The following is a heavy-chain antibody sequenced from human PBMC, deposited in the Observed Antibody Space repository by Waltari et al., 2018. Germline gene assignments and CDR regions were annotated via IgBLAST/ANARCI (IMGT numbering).Heavy chain of an antibody. Sequence: EVQLVESGGGLVQPGGSLRLSCAASGFTFSSYWMSWVRQAPGKGREGVANIKQDGSEKYDVDSVKGRFTISRDNAKNSLYLQMNSLRAEDTAVYYCARGRYYDSSGYYDYWGQGTLVTVSS. CDR3: ARGRYYDSSGYYDY. V-gene: IGHV3-7*01. D-gene: IGHD3-22*01. CDR1: GFTFSSYW. CDR2: IKQDGSEK. J-gene: IGHJ4*02.